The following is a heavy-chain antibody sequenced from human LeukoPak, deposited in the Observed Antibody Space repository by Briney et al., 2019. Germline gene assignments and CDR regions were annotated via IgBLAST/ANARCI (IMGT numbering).Heavy chain of an antibody. CDR1: GGSISSGDYY. D-gene: IGHD2-2*02. V-gene: IGHV4-30-4*01. CDR3: ASSIKGYCSSTSCYTDQVTYFDY. J-gene: IGHJ4*02. CDR2: IYYSGST. Sequence: SETLSLTCTVSGGSISSGDYYWSWIRQPPGKGLEWIGYIYYSGSTYYNPSLKSRVTISVDTSKNQFSLKLSSVTAADTAVYYCASSIKGYCSSTSCYTDQVTYFDYWGQGTLVTVSS.